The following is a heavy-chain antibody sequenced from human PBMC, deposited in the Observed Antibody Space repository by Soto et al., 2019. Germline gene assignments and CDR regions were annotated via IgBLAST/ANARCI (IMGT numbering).Heavy chain of an antibody. Sequence: QVQLVQSGAEVKKPGSSVKVSCTASGGTFSSYAISWVRQAPGQGLEWMGGIIPIVGRANYAQKVKGRVTITADESTSTAYMELSSLRSEDTAVYYCARWAHIGSSGLLYWFDPWGQGTLVTVSS. CDR2: IIPIVGRA. CDR3: ARWAHIGSSGLLYWFDP. CDR1: GGTFSSYA. D-gene: IGHD6-25*01. V-gene: IGHV1-69*01. J-gene: IGHJ5*02.